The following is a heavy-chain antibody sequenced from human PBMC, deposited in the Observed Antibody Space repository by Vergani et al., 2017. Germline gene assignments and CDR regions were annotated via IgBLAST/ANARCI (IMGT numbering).Heavy chain of an antibody. J-gene: IGHJ4*03. CDR2: INSRSNYI. V-gene: IGHV3-21*01. D-gene: IGHD5-24*01. CDR3: ATDKMIGRWMQVVY. Sequence: EVQLVESGGGLVKPGGSLRLSCAASGFTFSTYSMNWVRQAPGKGLEWVSTINSRSNYIPYADSVKGRFIISRDNANNSVYLQMNSLRVEDTAVYYCATDKMIGRWMQVVYWGQGTLVSVSS. CDR1: GFTFSTYS.